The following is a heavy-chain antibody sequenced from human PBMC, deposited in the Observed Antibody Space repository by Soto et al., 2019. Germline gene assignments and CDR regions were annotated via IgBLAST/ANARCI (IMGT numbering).Heavy chain of an antibody. CDR1: VGTFSSYT. V-gene: IGHV1-18*01. CDR2: ISAYNGNT. J-gene: IGHJ4*02. D-gene: IGHD6-13*01. Sequence: ASVKVSCKASVGTFSSYTISWVRQAPGQGLEWMGRISAYNGNTNYAQKLQGRVTMTTDTSTSTAYMELRSLRSDDTAVYYCARDQRGNYFDYWGQGTLVTVSS. CDR3: ARDQRGNYFDY.